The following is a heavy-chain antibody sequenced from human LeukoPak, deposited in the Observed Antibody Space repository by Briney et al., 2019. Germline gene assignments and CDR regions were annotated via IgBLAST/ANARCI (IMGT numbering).Heavy chain of an antibody. CDR3: ARGRSGNYYRASFDY. V-gene: IGHV1-8*02. CDR2: INPNSGNT. D-gene: IGHD3-10*01. Sequence: GASVKVSCKASGYTFTGYYMHWVRQAPGQGLEWMRWINPNSGNTGYAQKFQGRVTMTRNTSISTAYMELSSLRSEDTAVYFCARGRSGNYYRASFDYWGQGTLVTVSS. CDR1: GYTFTGYY. J-gene: IGHJ4*02.